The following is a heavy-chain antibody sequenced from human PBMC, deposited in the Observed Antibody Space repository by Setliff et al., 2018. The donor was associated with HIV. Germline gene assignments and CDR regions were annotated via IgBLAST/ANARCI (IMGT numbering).Heavy chain of an antibody. Sequence: SETLSLTCTVSGGSISSSSYYWGWIRQPPGKGLEWIGSIYYSGSTYYNPSLKSRVTISVDTSKNQFSLKLSSVTAADTATYYCARAKTVGSSALFLDPWGQGTLVTVS. V-gene: IGHV4-39*01. J-gene: IGHJ5*02. D-gene: IGHD2-2*03. CDR2: IYYSGST. CDR3: ARAKTVGSSALFLDP. CDR1: GGSISSSSYY.